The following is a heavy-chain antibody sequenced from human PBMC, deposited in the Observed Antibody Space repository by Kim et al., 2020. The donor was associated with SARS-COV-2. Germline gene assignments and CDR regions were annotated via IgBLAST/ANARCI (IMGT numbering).Heavy chain of an antibody. V-gene: IGHV1-2*04. D-gene: IGHD6-13*01. CDR3: ARVGYSSSRGFDY. Sequence: YAQKFQGWVTMTRDTSISTAYMELSRLRSDDTAVYYCARVGYSSSRGFDYWGQGTLVTVSS. J-gene: IGHJ4*02.